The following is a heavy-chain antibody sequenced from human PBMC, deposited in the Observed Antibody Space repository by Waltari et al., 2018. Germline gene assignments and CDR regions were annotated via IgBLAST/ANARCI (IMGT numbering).Heavy chain of an antibody. D-gene: IGHD2-21*02. CDR2: IIPIFGTA. CDR3: ALAYCGGDCYFYFDY. V-gene: IGHV1-69*15. J-gene: IGHJ4*02. Sequence: QVQLVQSGAEVKKPGSSVTVSCKASGGTFSSYAISWVRQAPGQGLEWMGRIIPIFGTANYAQKFQGRVTITADESTSTAYMELSSLRSEDTAVYYCALAYCGGDCYFYFDYWGQGTLVTVSS. CDR1: GGTFSSYA.